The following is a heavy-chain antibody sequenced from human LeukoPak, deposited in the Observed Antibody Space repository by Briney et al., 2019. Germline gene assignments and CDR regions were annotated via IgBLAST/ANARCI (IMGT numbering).Heavy chain of an antibody. Sequence: GASVKVSCKASGYTFTSYDINWVRQATGQGLEWMGWMNPNSGNTGYAQKFQGRVTMTRNTSISTAYMELNSLRSEDTAVYYCARLDSSSSGRGFDYWGQGTLVTVSS. CDR1: GYTFTSYD. D-gene: IGHD6-6*01. CDR3: ARLDSSSSGRGFDY. CDR2: MNPNSGNT. J-gene: IGHJ4*02. V-gene: IGHV1-8*01.